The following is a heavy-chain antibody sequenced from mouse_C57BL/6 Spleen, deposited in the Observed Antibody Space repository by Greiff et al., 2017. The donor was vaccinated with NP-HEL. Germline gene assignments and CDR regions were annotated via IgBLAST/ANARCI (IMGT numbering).Heavy chain of an antibody. Sequence: QVQLQESGPELVKPGASVKISCKASGYAFSSSWMNWVKQRPGKGLEWIGRIYPGDGDTNYNGKFKGKATLTADKSSSTAYMQLSSLTSEDSAVYFCARYYYGSSCMDYWGQGTSVTVSS. CDR1: GYAFSSSW. V-gene: IGHV1-82*01. D-gene: IGHD1-1*01. CDR2: IYPGDGDT. J-gene: IGHJ4*01. CDR3: ARYYYGSSCMDY.